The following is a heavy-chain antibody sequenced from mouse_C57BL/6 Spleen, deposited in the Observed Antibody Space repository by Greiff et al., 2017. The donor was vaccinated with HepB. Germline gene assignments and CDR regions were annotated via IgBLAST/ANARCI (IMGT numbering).Heavy chain of an antibody. CDR1: YFAFMASA. J-gene: IGHJ4*01. D-gene: IGHD1-2*01. CDR3: ASQDGTTAGAMDY. CDR2: FTMYSAAT. V-gene: IGHV1-49*01. Sequence: LQESGAELVRPGSSVKLSCKDSYFAFMASAMHWVKQRPGHGLEWIGSFTMYSAATEYSENFQGKATLTANTSSSTAYMELSSLTSEDSAVYYCASQDGTTAGAMDYWGQGTSVTVSS.